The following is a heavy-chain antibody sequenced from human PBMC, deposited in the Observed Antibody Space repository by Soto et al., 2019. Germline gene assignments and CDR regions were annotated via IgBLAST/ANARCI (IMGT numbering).Heavy chain of an antibody. CDR2: ISAYNGNT. V-gene: IGHV1-18*04. Sequence: ASVKVSCKASGYTFTSYGISWVRQAPGQGLEWMGWISAYNGNTNYAQKLQGRVTMTTDTSTSTAYMELRSLRSDDTAVYYCAGLQTDYCTNRVCPGGFDPWGQGTLVTVSS. D-gene: IGHD2-8*01. CDR3: AGLQTDYCTNRVCPGGFDP. CDR1: GYTFTSYG. J-gene: IGHJ5*02.